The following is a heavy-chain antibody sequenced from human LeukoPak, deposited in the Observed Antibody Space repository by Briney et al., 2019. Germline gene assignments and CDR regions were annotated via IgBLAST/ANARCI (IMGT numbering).Heavy chain of an antibody. CDR2: IYHSGST. J-gene: IGHJ3*02. D-gene: IGHD1-20*01. CDR1: GYSISSGYY. V-gene: IGHV4-38-2*01. CDR3: ARPYNWNDVDAFDI. Sequence: PSETLSLTCAVSGYSISSGYYWGWIRQPPGKGLEWIGSIYHSGSTYYNPSLKRGVTISVDTSKNQFSLKLSSVTAADTAVYYCARPYNWNDVDAFDIWGQGTMVTVSS.